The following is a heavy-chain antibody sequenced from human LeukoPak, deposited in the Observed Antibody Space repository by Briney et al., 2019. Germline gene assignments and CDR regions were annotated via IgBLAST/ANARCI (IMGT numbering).Heavy chain of an antibody. V-gene: IGHV3-66*01. CDR1: GFTVSSNY. D-gene: IGHD6-13*01. Sequence: AGGSLRLSCAASGFTVSSNYMSWVRQAPGKGLEWVSVIYSGGSTYYADSVKGRFTISRDNSKNTLYLQMNSLRAEDTAVYYCARARSSSWPNWFDPWGQGTLVTVSS. CDR3: ARARSSSWPNWFDP. J-gene: IGHJ5*02. CDR2: IYSGGST.